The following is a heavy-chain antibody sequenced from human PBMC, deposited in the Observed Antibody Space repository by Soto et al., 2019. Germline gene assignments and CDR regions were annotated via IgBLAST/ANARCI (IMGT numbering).Heavy chain of an antibody. V-gene: IGHV4-59*01. CDR1: GGSISRYY. CDR3: ARGGVATTGGFDF. Sequence: QVQLQESGPGLVKPSETLSLTCTVSGGSISRYYWSWIRQPPGKGLQWIGYIYYSGGTNYNPSLKGRVTPSADTSKSQFSLWLSSVPAAEPAVYYCARGGVATTGGFDFWGQGTLVTVSS. J-gene: IGHJ4*02. CDR2: IYYSGGT. D-gene: IGHD5-12*01.